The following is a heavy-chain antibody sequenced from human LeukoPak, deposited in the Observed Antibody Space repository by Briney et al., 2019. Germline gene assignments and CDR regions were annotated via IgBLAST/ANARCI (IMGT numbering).Heavy chain of an antibody. J-gene: IGHJ3*02. Sequence: GGSLRLSCAVSGFTVSSIHLTWVRQAPGKGLEWVSIIYSGGSTYYADSVKGRFTISRDNSKNTLYLQMNTLRADDTAVYYCARTSRYALDIWGQGTLVTVSS. CDR1: GFTVSSIH. CDR2: IYSGGST. V-gene: IGHV3-53*01. CDR3: ARTSRYALDI.